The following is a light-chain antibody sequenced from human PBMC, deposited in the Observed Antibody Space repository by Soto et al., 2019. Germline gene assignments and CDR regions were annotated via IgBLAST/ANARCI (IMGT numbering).Light chain of an antibody. Sequence: DIQMTQSPSSLSASLGDRVTITCRASQNIDNYLNWYQQKPGKAPKLLIYATSTLQSGVPSRFSGSGSGTEFTLTISSLQAEDFATYFCQESCISPAVSFGGGTKVDIK. CDR1: QNIDNY. V-gene: IGKV1-39*01. CDR3: QESCISPAVS. CDR2: ATS. J-gene: IGKJ4*01.